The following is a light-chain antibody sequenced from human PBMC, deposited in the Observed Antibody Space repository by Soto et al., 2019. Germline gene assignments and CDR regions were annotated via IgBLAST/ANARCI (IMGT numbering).Light chain of an antibody. CDR3: SSYAGSNNLYVV. Sequence: SALTQPPSASGSPGQSVTISCTGTSSDVGGYNYVSWYQQHPGKAPKLIISEVNKRPSGVPDRFSGSKSGNTASLTVSGLQAEDEADYYCSSYAGSNNLYVVFGGGTKVTVL. V-gene: IGLV2-8*01. CDR1: SSDVGGYNY. CDR2: EVN. J-gene: IGLJ2*01.